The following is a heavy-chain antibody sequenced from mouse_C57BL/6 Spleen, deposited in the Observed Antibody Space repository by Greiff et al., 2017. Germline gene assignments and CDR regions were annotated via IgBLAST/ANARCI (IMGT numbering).Heavy chain of an antibody. D-gene: IGHD4-1*01. CDR1: GYAFSSSW. CDR3: ARLLGHDY. CDR2: IYPGDGDT. Sequence: QVQLQQSGPELVKPGASVKISCKASGYAFSSSWMNWVKQRPGKGLEWIGRIYPGDGDTNYNGKFKGKATLTADKSSSTAYMQLSSLTSEDSAVYFCARLLGHDYWGQGTTLTVSS. V-gene: IGHV1-82*01. J-gene: IGHJ2*01.